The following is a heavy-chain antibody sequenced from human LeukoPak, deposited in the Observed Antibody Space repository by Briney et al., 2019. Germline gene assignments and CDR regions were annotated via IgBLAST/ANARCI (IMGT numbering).Heavy chain of an antibody. D-gene: IGHD2-21*02. Sequence: PGGPLRLSCAASGFTFSGYAMSWVRQAPGKGLEWVSTISGSSGSTFYADSVKGRFTISRDNSKNTLYLQMNSLGAEDTAVYYCAKDRSLVVVTAFDYWGQGTLVTVSS. CDR2: ISGSSGST. V-gene: IGHV3-23*01. CDR3: AKDRSLVVVTAFDY. J-gene: IGHJ4*02. CDR1: GFTFSGYA.